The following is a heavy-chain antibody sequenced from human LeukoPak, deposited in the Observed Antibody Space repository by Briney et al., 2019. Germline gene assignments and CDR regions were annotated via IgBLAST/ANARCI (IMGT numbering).Heavy chain of an antibody. Sequence: GGSLRLSCAASGFSFSSFAMTWVRQAPGKGLEWVSTIRSNGATAYNADSVKGRFTISRDNSKSTVYLQMNSLRVEDTAIYYCARGQEFDDGVFDSWGQGTLVTVSS. CDR2: IRSNGATA. J-gene: IGHJ4*02. D-gene: IGHD1-1*01. V-gene: IGHV3-23*01. CDR3: ARGQEFDDGVFDS. CDR1: GFSFSSFA.